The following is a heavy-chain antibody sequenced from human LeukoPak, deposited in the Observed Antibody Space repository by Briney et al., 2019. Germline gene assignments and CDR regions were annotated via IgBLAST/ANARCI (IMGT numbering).Heavy chain of an antibody. CDR1: GGSMSTYY. D-gene: IGHD3-3*01. V-gene: IGHV4-59*01. J-gene: IGHJ5*02. Sequence: SETLSLTCTVSGGSMSTYYWNWIRQPPGKGLEWIGYIYYSGSTNYNPSLKSRVTISVDTSKNQFSLKLSSVTAADTAVYYCARTTYYDFWSGYYKEGNWFDPWGQGTLVTVSS. CDR3: ARTTYYDFWSGYYKEGNWFDP. CDR2: IYYSGST.